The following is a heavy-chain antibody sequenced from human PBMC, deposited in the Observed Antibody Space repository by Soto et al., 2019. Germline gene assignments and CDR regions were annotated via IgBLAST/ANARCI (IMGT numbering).Heavy chain of an antibody. CDR3: ARGCVLFGIAARRAGNWFDP. V-gene: IGHV4-34*01. CDR2: INHSGST. D-gene: IGHD6-6*01. Sequence: QVQLQQWGAGLLKPSETLSLTCAVYGGSFSGYYWSWIRQPPGKGLEWIGEINHSGSTNYNPSLKSRVTISVDTSKNQFSLKLSSVTAADTAVYYCARGCVLFGIAARRAGNWFDPWGQGTLVTVSS. CDR1: GGSFSGYY. J-gene: IGHJ5*02.